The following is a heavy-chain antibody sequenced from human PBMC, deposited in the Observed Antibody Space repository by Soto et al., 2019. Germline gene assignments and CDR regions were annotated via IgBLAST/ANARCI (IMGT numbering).Heavy chain of an antibody. Sequence: ASVKVSFKASGYTFTSYGISWVRQAPGQGLEWMGWISAYNGNTNYAQKLQGRVTMTTDTSTSTAYMELRSLRSDDTAVYYCARWVRYCSSTSCSYGMDVWGQGTTVTVSS. CDR3: ARWVRYCSSTSCSYGMDV. V-gene: IGHV1-18*01. J-gene: IGHJ6*02. CDR2: ISAYNGNT. CDR1: GYTFTSYG. D-gene: IGHD2-2*01.